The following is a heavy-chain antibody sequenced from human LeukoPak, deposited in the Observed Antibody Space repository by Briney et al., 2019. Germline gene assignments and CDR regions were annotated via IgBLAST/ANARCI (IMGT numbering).Heavy chain of an antibody. CDR2: IYTSGST. CDR3: ARNYDFWSGYLDY. J-gene: IGHJ4*02. D-gene: IGHD3-3*01. V-gene: IGHV4-61*02. CDR1: GGSISSGSYY. Sequence: SETLSLTRTVSGGSISSGSYYWSWIRQPAGKGLEWIGRIYTSGSTNYNPSLKSRVTISVDTSKNQFSLKLSSVTAADTAVYYCARNYDFWSGYLDYWGQGTLVTVSS.